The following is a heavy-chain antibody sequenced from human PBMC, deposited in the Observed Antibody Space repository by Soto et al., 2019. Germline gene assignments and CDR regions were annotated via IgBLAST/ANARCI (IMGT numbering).Heavy chain of an antibody. CDR3: ARVSGSCDFDL. D-gene: IGHD6-13*01. CDR1: GGAITSGGFY. V-gene: IGHV4-31*03. J-gene: IGHJ4*02. Sequence: SETLSLTCTVSGGAITSGGFYWSWIRQFPGKGLEWIGNIYYSGSPYYNPSLVSRVVMSVDTSKRQFSLDLRSVTAADTGVYFCARVSGSCDFDLWGQGTLVTVSS. CDR2: IYYSGSP.